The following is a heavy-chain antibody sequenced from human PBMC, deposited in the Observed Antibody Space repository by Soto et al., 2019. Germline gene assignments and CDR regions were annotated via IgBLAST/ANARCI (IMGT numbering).Heavy chain of an antibody. V-gene: IGHV1-18*01. Sequence: ASVKVSCKASGYTFFTYDISWVRQAPGQGLEWMGRISTYSGDTTYAQKFKGRDTMTTDTSTTTAYLELSSLRSDDTAVYYWWRHHGPTTSENWFDPWCQGTLVTVSS. CDR3: WRHHGPTTSENWFDP. D-gene: IGHD5-12*01. CDR2: ISTYSGDT. J-gene: IGHJ5*02. CDR1: GYTFFTYD.